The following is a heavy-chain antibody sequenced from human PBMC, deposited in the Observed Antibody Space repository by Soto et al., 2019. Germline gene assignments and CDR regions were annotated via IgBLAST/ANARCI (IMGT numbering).Heavy chain of an antibody. Sequence: PSETLSLTCTVSGGSISGYYWSWIRQPPGKGLEWIGSIYYTGSTTYNPSLKSRVTISVDTSKNQFSLNLTSVTAADTAVYYCARLGGYYQAFDQWGQGSLVTVSS. J-gene: IGHJ4*02. CDR3: ARLGGYYQAFDQ. CDR1: GGSISGYY. D-gene: IGHD3-22*01. V-gene: IGHV4-59*08. CDR2: IYYTGST.